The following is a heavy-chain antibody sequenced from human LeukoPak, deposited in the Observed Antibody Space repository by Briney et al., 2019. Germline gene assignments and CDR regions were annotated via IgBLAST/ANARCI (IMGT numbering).Heavy chain of an antibody. V-gene: IGHV1-69*13. CDR2: IIPIFVTS. D-gene: IGHD3-3*01. CDR3: ARVGVWSGSDWGDYYYYYYMDV. CDR1: VGTFSNYA. J-gene: IGHJ6*03. Sequence: GASVKVSCKASVGTFSNYAISWVRQAPGQGLEWMGQIIPIFVTSNYAQKFQGRVTITADESTSTAYMELSSLRSEDTAVYYCARVGVWSGSDWGDYYYYYYMDVWGKGTTVTISS.